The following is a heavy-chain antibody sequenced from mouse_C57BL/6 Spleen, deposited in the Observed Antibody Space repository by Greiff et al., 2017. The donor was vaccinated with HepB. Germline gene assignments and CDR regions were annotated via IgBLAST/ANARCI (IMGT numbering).Heavy chain of an antibody. CDR1: GYTFTSYW. D-gene: IGHD1-1*02. CDR2: IHPNSGST. Sequence: QVQLKQPGAELVKPGASVKLSCKASGYTFTSYWMHWVKQRPGQGLEWIGMIHPNSGSTNYNEKFKSKATLTVDKSSSTAYMQLSSLTSEDSAVYYCARGGFNTGWFAYWGQGTLVTVSA. CDR3: ARGGFNTGWFAY. V-gene: IGHV1-64*01. J-gene: IGHJ3*01.